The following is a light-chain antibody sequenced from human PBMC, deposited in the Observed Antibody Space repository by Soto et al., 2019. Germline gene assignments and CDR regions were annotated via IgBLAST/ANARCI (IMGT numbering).Light chain of an antibody. CDR3: QQSYSAPYT. CDR2: AAS. J-gene: IGKJ2*01. CDR1: QSIYSS. Sequence: DLQMTQSPSSLSASVGDRVTITCQASQSIYSSLNWYHQKPGKAPKLLIYAASNLQSGVPSRFSGSGSGTDFTLSISSLQPEDFATYYCQQSYSAPYTFGQGTKLEI. V-gene: IGKV1-39*01.